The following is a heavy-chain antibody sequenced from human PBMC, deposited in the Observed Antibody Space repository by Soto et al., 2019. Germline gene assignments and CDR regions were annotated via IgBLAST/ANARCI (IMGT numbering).Heavy chain of an antibody. V-gene: IGHV3-33*01. CDR3: ARDPSFGEVSYYCDF. J-gene: IGHJ4*02. CDR1: GFTFSSYG. CDR2: IWYDGSNK. D-gene: IGHD3-10*01. Sequence: QVQLVESGGGVVQPGRSLRLSCAASGFTFSSYGMHWVRQAPGKGLEWVAVIWYDGSNKYYAHSVKGRFTISRDNSKNTRYLQISSLRAEDTAVYYCARDPSFGEVSYYCDFWVQGTMVTVSS.